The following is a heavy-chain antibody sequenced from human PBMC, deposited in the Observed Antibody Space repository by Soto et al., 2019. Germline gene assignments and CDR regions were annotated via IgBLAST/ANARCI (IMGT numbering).Heavy chain of an antibody. CDR3: ARDPKIAPGKIYGMDV. Sequence: QVQLQQSGPGLVNHSPTLSLTCAISGDSVSCDTAAWSWIRQSPSRGLEWLGRTSYRNKWYIDYAVSVKIRITINPDTSKNQFSLQLNSVTPEDTAVYYCARDPKIAPGKIYGMDVWGQGTTVTVSS. V-gene: IGHV6-1*01. J-gene: IGHJ6*02. CDR2: TSYRNKWYI. CDR1: GDSVSCDTAA. D-gene: IGHD6-25*01.